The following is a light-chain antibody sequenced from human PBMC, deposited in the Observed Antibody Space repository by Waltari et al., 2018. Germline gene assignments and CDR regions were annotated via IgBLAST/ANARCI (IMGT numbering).Light chain of an antibody. CDR2: DVT. Sequence: QSALTQPASVSGSPGQSITISCTRTRHYVVAPKFVSWYQQHPGRAPQLMIYDVTERPSGISYRFSGSKSANTASLTISGLLPEDEAIYYCSSFTDTHTLLFGGGTTVTVL. CDR1: RHYVVAPKF. CDR3: SSFTDTHTLL. J-gene: IGLJ2*01. V-gene: IGLV2-14*03.